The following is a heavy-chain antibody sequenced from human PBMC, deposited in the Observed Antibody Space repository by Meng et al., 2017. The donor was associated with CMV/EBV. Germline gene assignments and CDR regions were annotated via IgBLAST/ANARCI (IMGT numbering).Heavy chain of an antibody. Sequence: QVQWGPSGAELKKPGASVKVSCKASGYPFTGYYMHWVRQAPGQGLEWMGWINPNSGGTNYAQKFQGRVTMTRDTSISTAYMELSRLRSDDTAVYYCATYIGNYINWYFDLWGRGTLVTVSS. CDR3: ATYIGNYINWYFDL. D-gene: IGHD1-7*01. V-gene: IGHV1-2*02. CDR1: GYPFTGYY. J-gene: IGHJ2*01. CDR2: INPNSGGT.